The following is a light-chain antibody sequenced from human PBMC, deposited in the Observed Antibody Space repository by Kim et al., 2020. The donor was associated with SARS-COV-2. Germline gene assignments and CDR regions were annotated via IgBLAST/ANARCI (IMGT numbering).Light chain of an antibody. V-gene: IGLV1-40*01. CDR2: GNS. CDR3: QSYDNSLSGYV. CDR1: ISNIGAGYD. J-gene: IGLJ1*01. Sequence: RVTISCTGSISNIGAGYDVRWYQQLPATAPKLLSYGNSNRPSGVPDRFSGSKSDTSASLAITGLQAEDEADYYCQSYDNSLSGYVFGSGTKVTVL.